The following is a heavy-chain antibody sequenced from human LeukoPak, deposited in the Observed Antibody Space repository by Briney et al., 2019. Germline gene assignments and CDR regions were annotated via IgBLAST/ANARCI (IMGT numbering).Heavy chain of an antibody. J-gene: IGHJ5*02. CDR2: THYSGST. CDR1: GGSFSGYY. CDR3: ARRRGGSSQSDS. V-gene: IGHV4-34*01. D-gene: IGHD6-6*01. Sequence: SETLSLTCAVYGGSFSGYYWSWIRQPPGKGLEWIGNTHYSGSTYYNPSLKSRATISADTSKNQFSLNLNSVTAADTAVYYCARRRGGSSQSDSWGQGSLVIVSS.